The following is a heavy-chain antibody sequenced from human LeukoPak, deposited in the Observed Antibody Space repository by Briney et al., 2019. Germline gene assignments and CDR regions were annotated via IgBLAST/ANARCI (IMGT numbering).Heavy chain of an antibody. CDR2: TSYKSKWYN. D-gene: IGHD3-9*01. Sequence: SQTLSLTCAISGDSVSSNSAAWNWIRQSPSRGLEWLGRTSYKSKWYNNYAVSVKSRITISPDTSKNQFSLQLNSVTPEDTALYYCVRSVHRLAHFDYWGQGTLVTVSS. CDR1: GDSVSSNSAA. J-gene: IGHJ4*02. V-gene: IGHV6-1*01. CDR3: VRSVHRLAHFDY.